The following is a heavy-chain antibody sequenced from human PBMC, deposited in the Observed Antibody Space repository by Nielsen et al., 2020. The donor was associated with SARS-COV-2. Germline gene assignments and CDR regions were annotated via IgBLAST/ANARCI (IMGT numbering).Heavy chain of an antibody. D-gene: IGHD3-22*01. J-gene: IGHJ3*02. Sequence: GESLKISCAASGFTFSSYAMHWVRQAPGKGLEWVAVISYDGSNKYYADSVKGRFTISRDNSKNTLYLQMNSLRAEDTAVYYCARSTHYYDSSGYRNDAFDIWGQGTMVTVSS. CDR1: GFTFSSYA. CDR3: ARSTHYYDSSGYRNDAFDI. V-gene: IGHV3-30-3*01. CDR2: ISYDGSNK.